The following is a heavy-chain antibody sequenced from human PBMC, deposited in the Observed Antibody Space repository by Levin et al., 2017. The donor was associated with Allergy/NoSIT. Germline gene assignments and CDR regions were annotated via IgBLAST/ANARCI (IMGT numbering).Heavy chain of an antibody. CDR2: INHSGST. J-gene: IGHJ5*02. D-gene: IGHD3-10*01. V-gene: IGHV4-34*01. CDR3: ARCLHREVLFGYYYGSGGHRFDP. Sequence: SETLSLTCAVYGGSFSGYYWSWIRQPPGKGLEWIGEINHSGSTNYNPSLKSRVTISVDTSTNQFSLKLSSVTAAGTAVYYCARCLHREVLFGYYYGSGGHRFDPWGQGTLVTVSS. CDR1: GGSFSGYY.